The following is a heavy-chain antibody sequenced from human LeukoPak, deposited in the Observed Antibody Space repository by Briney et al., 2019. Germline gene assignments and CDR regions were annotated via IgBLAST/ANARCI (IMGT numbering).Heavy chain of an antibody. CDR1: GYTFTSYG. CDR3: ARDLAYSGSYESSP. J-gene: IGHJ5*02. CDR2: INPNSGGT. V-gene: IGHV1-2*02. Sequence: GASVKVSCKASGYTFTSYGISWVRQAPGQGLEWMGWINPNSGGTNYAQKFQGRVTMTRDTSISTAYMELSRLRSDDTAVYYCARDLAYSGSYESSPWGQGTLVTVSS. D-gene: IGHD1-26*01.